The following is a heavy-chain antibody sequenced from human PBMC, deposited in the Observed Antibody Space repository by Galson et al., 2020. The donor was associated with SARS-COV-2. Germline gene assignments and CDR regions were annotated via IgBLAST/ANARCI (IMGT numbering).Heavy chain of an antibody. Sequence: GGSLRLSCTASGFSLSGSAVHWVRQASGTGLEWIGRIRSKAKNYATAYAVSVRNRFTLSRDDSNNMAYLQMNSLKAEDTAVYYCVCGVVSKSEYWGQGTLVTVSS. CDR2: IRSKAKNYAT. D-gene: IGHD3-3*01. V-gene: IGHV3-73*01. CDR3: VCGVVSKSEY. J-gene: IGHJ4*02. CDR1: GFSLSGSA.